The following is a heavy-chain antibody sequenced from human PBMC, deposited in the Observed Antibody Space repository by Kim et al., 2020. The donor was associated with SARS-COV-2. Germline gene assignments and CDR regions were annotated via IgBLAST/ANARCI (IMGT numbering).Heavy chain of an antibody. Sequence: NPNYAQKLQGRVTMTTDTSTSTAYMELRSLRSDDTAVYYCARDHGSYVGYWGQGTLVTVSS. J-gene: IGHJ4*02. V-gene: IGHV1-18*01. CDR3: ARDHGSYVGY. D-gene: IGHD1-26*01. CDR2: NP.